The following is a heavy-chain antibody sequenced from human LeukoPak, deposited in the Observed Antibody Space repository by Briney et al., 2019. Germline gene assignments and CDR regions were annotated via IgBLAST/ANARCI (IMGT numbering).Heavy chain of an antibody. CDR1: GFTVSSNY. CDR3: TTRRWAQEMATIPYYFNY. J-gene: IGHJ4*02. Sequence: GGSLRLSCAASGFTVSSNYMSWVLQAPGKGLEWVSVIYSGGSTYYADSVKGRFTISRDNSKSTLYIQMNSLRAEDTAVYYCTTRRWAQEMATIPYYFNYWGQGTLVTASS. D-gene: IGHD5-24*01. CDR2: IYSGGST. V-gene: IGHV3-53*01.